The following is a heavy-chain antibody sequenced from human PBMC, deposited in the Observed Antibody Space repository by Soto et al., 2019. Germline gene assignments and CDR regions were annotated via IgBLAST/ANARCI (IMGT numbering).Heavy chain of an antibody. D-gene: IGHD6-19*01. J-gene: IGHJ4*02. CDR2: IWYDGSNK. CDR3: AREGIEVASAGEDFDY. V-gene: IGHV3-33*01. CDR1: GFTFSSYG. Sequence: QVQLVESGGGVVQPGRSLRLSCAASGFTFSSYGMHWVRQAPGKGLEWVAVIWYDGSNKYYADSVKGRFTISRDNSKNALYRQMNSMRAEDTAVYYCAREGIEVASAGEDFDYWGQGTLVTVSS.